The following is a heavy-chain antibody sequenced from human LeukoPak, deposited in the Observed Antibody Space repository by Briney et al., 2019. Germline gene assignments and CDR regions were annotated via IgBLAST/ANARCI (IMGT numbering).Heavy chain of an antibody. CDR1: GFTVSSKY. Sequence: PGGSLRLSCAASGFTVSSKYMNWVRQAPGKSLEWVSVLYSDGSTYYPDSVKGRFTISRDNSKNTLYLQMNSLRAEDTAVYYCTRDLPYSGSFHDAFDIWGQGTMVTVSS. D-gene: IGHD1-26*01. J-gene: IGHJ3*02. V-gene: IGHV3-66*01. CDR2: LYSDGST. CDR3: TRDLPYSGSFHDAFDI.